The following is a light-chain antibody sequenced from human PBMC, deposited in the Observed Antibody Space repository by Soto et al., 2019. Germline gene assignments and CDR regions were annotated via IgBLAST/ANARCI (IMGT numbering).Light chain of an antibody. CDR3: AAWDGSLNVYV. CDR1: SSSIGSNS. CDR2: TNN. Sequence: QSVLTQPPSASGTPGQRVTISCSGSSSSIGSNSVNWYQQLPRTAAKVLIYTNNQRPSGVPDRFSGSKSGTSASLAISGLQAEDEADYSCAAWDGSLNVYVFGTGTKLTVL. J-gene: IGLJ1*01. V-gene: IGLV1-44*01.